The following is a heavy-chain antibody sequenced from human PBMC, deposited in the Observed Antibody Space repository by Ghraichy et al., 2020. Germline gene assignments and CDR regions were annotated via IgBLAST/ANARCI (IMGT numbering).Heavy chain of an antibody. CDR1: GFTFSNAW. J-gene: IGHJ4*02. D-gene: IGHD3-16*02. CDR2: IKSKTDGGTT. V-gene: IGHV3-15*01. Sequence: GGSLRLSCAASGFTFSNAWMSWVRQAPGKGLEWVGRIKSKTDGGTTDYAAPVKGRFTISRDDSKNTLYLQMNSLKTEDTAVYYCTTPPMYVWGSYRYNFDYWGQGTLVTVSS. CDR3: TTPPMYVWGSYRYNFDY.